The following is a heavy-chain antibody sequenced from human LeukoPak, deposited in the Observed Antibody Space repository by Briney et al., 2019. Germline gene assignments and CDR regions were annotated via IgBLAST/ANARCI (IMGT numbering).Heavy chain of an antibody. Sequence: GASVKVSCKASGYTFTSYGISWVRQAPGQGLEWMGWISAYNGNTNYAQKLQGRVTMTTDTSTSTAYMELRSLRSDDTAVYYCARDLSSGGSCYALVWFDPWGQGTLVTVSS. CDR3: ARDLSSGGSCYALVWFDP. V-gene: IGHV1-18*04. J-gene: IGHJ5*02. CDR1: GYTFTSYG. D-gene: IGHD2-15*01. CDR2: ISAYNGNT.